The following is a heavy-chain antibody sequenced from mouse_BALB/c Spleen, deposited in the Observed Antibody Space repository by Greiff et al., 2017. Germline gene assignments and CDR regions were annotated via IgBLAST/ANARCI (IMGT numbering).Heavy chain of an antibody. CDR3: AREGRYHTTGYAMDY. CDR2: LWAGGST. D-gene: IGHD2-12*01. J-gene: IGHJ4*01. CDR1: GFSLTSYG. Sequence: VQLMESGPGLVAPSQSLSLPCSVSGFSLTSYGVHWVRPPPGKGLEWLGVLWAGGSTNYNSALMSRLSISKDNSKSQVFLKMNSLQTDDTAMYDWAREGRYHTTGYAMDYWGQGTSVTVSS. V-gene: IGHV2-9*02.